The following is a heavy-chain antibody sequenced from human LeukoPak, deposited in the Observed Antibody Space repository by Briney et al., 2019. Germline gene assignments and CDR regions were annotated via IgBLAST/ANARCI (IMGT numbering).Heavy chain of an antibody. D-gene: IGHD3-22*01. CDR1: GGSISSGSYY. J-gene: IGHJ4*02. CDR3: AREGGEISYFDSSTYYGGG. CDR2: IYTSGST. Sequence: PSETLSLTCTVSGGSISSGSYYWSWIRQPAGTGLEWIGRIYTSGSTNYNPSLKSRVTISVDTSKNQFSLELSSVTAADTAVYYCAREGGEISYFDSSTYYGGGWGQGTLVTVSS. V-gene: IGHV4-61*02.